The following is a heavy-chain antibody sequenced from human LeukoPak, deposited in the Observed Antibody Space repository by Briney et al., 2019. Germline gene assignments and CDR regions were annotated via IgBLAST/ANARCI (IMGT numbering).Heavy chain of an antibody. D-gene: IGHD6-19*01. J-gene: IGHJ4*02. V-gene: IGHV1-2*02. CDR1: GYTFTGYY. CDR3: ARKIPIESSCLGN. Sequence: GASVKVSCKASGYTFTGYYMHWVRQAPGQGLEWMGWINPNSGGTNYAQKFQGRVTMTRDTSISTAYMELSRLRSDDTAVYYCARKIPIESSCLGNWGQGTLVTVSS. CDR2: INPNSGGT.